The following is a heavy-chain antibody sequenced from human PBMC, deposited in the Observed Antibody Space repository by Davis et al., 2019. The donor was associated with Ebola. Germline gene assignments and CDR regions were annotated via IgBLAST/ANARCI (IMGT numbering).Heavy chain of an antibody. D-gene: IGHD6-13*01. J-gene: IGHJ4*02. CDR1: GFTFSSYA. Sequence: GGSLRLSCAASGFTFSSYAMSWVRQAPGKGLEWVSSISGRGDNTHYAQSVKGRFTISRDSSKNMLYLQMNSLRAEDTAVYYCAKGPYSSTWYALDYWGQGNLVTVSS. V-gene: IGHV3-23*01. CDR3: AKGPYSSTWYALDY. CDR2: ISGRGDNT.